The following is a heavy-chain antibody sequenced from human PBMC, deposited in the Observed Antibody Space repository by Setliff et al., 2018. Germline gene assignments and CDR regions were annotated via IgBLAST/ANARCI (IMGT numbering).Heavy chain of an antibody. CDR1: GGSISSSSYY. J-gene: IGHJ6*03. V-gene: IGHV4-39*07. D-gene: IGHD2-21*01. Sequence: PSETLSLTCTVSGGSISSSSYYWGWIRQPPGKGLEWIGSIYYSGSTNYNPSLKSRVTISVDTSKNQFSLKLSSVTAADTAVYYCARVRRVVIAYYYYMDVWGKGTTVTVSS. CDR2: IYYSGST. CDR3: ARVRRVVIAYYYYMDV.